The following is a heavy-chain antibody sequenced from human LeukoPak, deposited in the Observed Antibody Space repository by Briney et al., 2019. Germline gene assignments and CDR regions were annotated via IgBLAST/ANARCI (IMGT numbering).Heavy chain of an antibody. CDR2: IDPRGGST. J-gene: IGHJ4*02. CDR1: GYIFTSYY. V-gene: IGHV1-46*01. Sequence: ASVKVSCKASGYIFTSYYIHWVRRGPGQGLEWMGIIDPRGGSTTNAQKFQGSVTMTRDTSTNTVYMELSSLRSEDTAVYYCARGGPVGNYDSSAYYLHWGQGTLVTVSS. D-gene: IGHD3-22*01. CDR3: ARGGPVGNYDSSAYYLH.